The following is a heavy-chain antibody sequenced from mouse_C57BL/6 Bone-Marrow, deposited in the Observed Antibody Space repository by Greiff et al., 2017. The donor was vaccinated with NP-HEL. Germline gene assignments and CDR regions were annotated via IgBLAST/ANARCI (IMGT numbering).Heavy chain of an antibody. Sequence: VKLQQPGAELVSPGSSVKLSCKASGYTFTIYWMDWVKQRPGQGLEWIGNIYPSDSETHYNQKFKDKATLTVDKSSSTAYMQLSSLTSEDSAVYYCARGDYYGSSYLFAYWGQGTLVTVSA. CDR2: IYPSDSET. V-gene: IGHV1-61*01. D-gene: IGHD1-1*01. J-gene: IGHJ3*01. CDR1: GYTFTIYW. CDR3: ARGDYYGSSYLFAY.